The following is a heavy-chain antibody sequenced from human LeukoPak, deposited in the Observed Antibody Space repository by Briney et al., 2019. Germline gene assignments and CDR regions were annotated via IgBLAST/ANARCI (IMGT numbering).Heavy chain of an antibody. CDR2: IYYSGST. J-gene: IGHJ4*02. CDR1: GGSISSSSYY. Sequence: PSETLSLTCTVSGGSISSSSYYWGWIRQPPGKGLEWIGSIYYSGSTYYNPSLKSRVTISVDTSKNQFSLKLSSVTAADTAVYYCARISDYVWGSYRSFDYWGQGTLVTVSS. CDR3: ARISDYVWGSYRSFDY. D-gene: IGHD3-16*02. V-gene: IGHV4-39*01.